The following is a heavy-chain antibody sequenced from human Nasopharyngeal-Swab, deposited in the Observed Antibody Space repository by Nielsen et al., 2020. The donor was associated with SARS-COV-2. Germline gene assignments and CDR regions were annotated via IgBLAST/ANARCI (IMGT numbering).Heavy chain of an antibody. V-gene: IGHV7-4-1*02. CDR2: INTNTGNP. J-gene: IGHJ6*03. D-gene: IGHD2-15*01. CDR1: GYTFTSYA. Sequence: ASVKVSCKASGYTFTSYAMNWVRQAPGQGLEWMGWINTNTGNPTYAQGFTGRFVFSLDTSVSTAYLQISSLKAEDTAVYYCARREEAFGYCSGSSCYSYYDYYYYYMDVWGKGTTVTVSS. CDR3: ARREEAFGYCSGSSCYSYYDYYYYYMDV.